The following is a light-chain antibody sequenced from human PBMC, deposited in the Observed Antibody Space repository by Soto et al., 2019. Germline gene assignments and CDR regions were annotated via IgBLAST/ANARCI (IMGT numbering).Light chain of an antibody. V-gene: IGLV1-44*01. Sequence: QSVLTQAPSASGAPGQRVTMSCSGSRSNIGTNTVNWYQQLPGTPPKFLIYDNYRRPSGAPDRFSGSQSGTSASLAINGLQSEDEAYYYCSAWDDSLNRPVFGGGTKLTVL. CDR2: DNY. CDR3: SAWDDSLNRPV. J-gene: IGLJ2*01. CDR1: RSNIGTNT.